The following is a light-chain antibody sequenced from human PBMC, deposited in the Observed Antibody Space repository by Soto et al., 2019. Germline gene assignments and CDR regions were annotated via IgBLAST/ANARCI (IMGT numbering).Light chain of an antibody. V-gene: IGKV3-20*01. Sequence: EIVLTQSPGTLSLSPGERATLSCRASQSFSSSYLAWYQQKPGQAPRLLIYGASSRATGIPDRFSGSGSWSDFTLSISSLEPEYVAVYYCQHYGSALFTFGPGTKVDVK. J-gene: IGKJ3*01. CDR2: GAS. CDR3: QHYGSALFT. CDR1: QSFSSSY.